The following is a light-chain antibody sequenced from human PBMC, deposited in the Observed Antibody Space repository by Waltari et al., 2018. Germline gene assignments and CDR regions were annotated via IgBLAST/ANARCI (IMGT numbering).Light chain of an antibody. CDR3: CSYAGGSTPWV. CDR1: SSDVGSYNL. V-gene: IGLV2-23*02. CDR2: GVN. Sequence: QSALTQPASVSGSPGQSITISCTGTSSDVGSYNLVSWYQQYPGKAPKPMIYGVNKRPSVVSLGFPGPKSGNTASLTISGLQAEDEADYYCCSYAGGSTPWVFGGGTKLTVL. J-gene: IGLJ3*02.